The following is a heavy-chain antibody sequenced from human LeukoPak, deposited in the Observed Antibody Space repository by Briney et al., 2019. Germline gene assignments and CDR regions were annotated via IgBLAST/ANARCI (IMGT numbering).Heavy chain of an antibody. V-gene: IGHV5-51*01. D-gene: IGHD5-24*01. J-gene: IGHJ5*02. CDR2: IYPGDSGT. CDR1: GYSLTNYW. CDR3: ASFRDGYNSGWFDP. Sequence: GESLKIFCKGSGYSLTNYWIGWVRQMPGKGLEWMGIIYPGDSGTRYSPSFQGQVTMPADRSTNTAYLQWSSLKASDTAIYYCASFRDGYNSGWFDPWGQGTLVTVSS.